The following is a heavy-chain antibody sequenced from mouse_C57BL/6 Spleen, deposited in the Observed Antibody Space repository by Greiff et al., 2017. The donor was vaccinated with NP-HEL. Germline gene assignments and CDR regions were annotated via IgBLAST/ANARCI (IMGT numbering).Heavy chain of an antibody. Sequence: VQLQQSGAELVRPGTSVKLSCKASGYTFTSYWMHWVKQRPGQGLEWIGVIDPSDSYTNYNQQFKGKATLTVDTSSSTAYMQLSSLTSEDSAVYYCARGGYGNFYWYFDVWGTGTTVTVSS. CDR3: ARGGYGNFYWYFDV. D-gene: IGHD2-1*01. V-gene: IGHV1-59*01. J-gene: IGHJ1*03. CDR2: IDPSDSYT. CDR1: GYTFTSYW.